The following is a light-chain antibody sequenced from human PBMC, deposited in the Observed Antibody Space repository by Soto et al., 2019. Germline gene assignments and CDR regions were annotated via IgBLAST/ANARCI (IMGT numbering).Light chain of an antibody. V-gene: IGKV3-15*01. CDR2: DAS. J-gene: IGKJ1*01. Sequence: EMVMTQSPATLSVSPGERATLSCRASQSVSSNFAWYQQRPGQGPRLLIYDASTRATGIPARFSGSGSGTEFTLTISSLQSEDFAVYYCQQYNDWPRTFGQGTKVEIK. CDR3: QQYNDWPRT. CDR1: QSVSSN.